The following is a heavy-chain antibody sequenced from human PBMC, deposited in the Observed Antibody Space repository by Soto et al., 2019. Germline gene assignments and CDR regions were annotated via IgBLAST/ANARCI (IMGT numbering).Heavy chain of an antibody. Sequence: QVQLVESGGDLVKPGGSLRLSCAASGFTFSDDYMSWIRQTPGNGLEWLSYITESGHAAEYSDSVRGRFTISRDNNKNSIYLQMNRLRVDDTGVYYCARAIRGYGAYGGYLGQGTLVTVSS. CDR1: GFTFSDDY. V-gene: IGHV3-11*04. J-gene: IGHJ4*02. CDR3: ARAIRGYGAYGGY. D-gene: IGHD5-12*01. CDR2: ITESGHAA.